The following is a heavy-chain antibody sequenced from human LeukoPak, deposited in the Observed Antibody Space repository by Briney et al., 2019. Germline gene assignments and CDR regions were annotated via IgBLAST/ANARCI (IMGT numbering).Heavy chain of an antibody. D-gene: IGHD3-9*01. CDR3: AKVLTGYYNVLGY. J-gene: IGHJ4*02. CDR2: ISGSGGST. Sequence: GGSLRLSCAASGLTFSSYAMSWVRQAPGKGLEWVSAISGSGGSTYYADSVKGRFTISRDHSKNTLYLQMNSLRAEDTAVYYCAKVLTGYYNVLGYWGQGTLVTVSP. V-gene: IGHV3-23*01. CDR1: GLTFSSYA.